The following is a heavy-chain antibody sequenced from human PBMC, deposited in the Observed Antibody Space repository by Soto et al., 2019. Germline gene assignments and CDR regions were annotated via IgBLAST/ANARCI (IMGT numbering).Heavy chain of an antibody. CDR3: ARVRGRGLWFGELLYKGNWFDP. D-gene: IGHD3-10*01. CDR1: GYTFTSYA. Sequence: ASVKVSCKASGYTFTSYAMHWVRQAPGQRLEWMGWINAGNGNTKYSQKFQGRVTITRDTSASTAYMELSSLRSEDTAVYYCARVRGRGLWFGELLYKGNWFDPWGQGTLVTVSS. CDR2: INAGNGNT. J-gene: IGHJ5*02. V-gene: IGHV1-3*01.